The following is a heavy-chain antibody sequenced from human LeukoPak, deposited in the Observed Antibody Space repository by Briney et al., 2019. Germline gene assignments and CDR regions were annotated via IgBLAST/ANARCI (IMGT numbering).Heavy chain of an antibody. CDR1: GYSISSGYY. CDR2: IYHSGST. V-gene: IGHV4-38-2*02. CDR3: GGINGVDFDY. Sequence: PSETLSLTCTVSGYSISSGYYCGWIRQPPGKGLEWIGSIYHSGSTYYNPSLKSRVTISVDTSKNQFSLKLSSVTAADTAVYYCGGINGVDFDYWGQGTLVTVSS. J-gene: IGHJ4*02. D-gene: IGHD2-8*01.